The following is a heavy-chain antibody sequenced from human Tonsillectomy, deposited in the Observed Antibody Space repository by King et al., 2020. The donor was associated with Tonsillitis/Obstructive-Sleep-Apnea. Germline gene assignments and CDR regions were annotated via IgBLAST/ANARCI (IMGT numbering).Heavy chain of an antibody. D-gene: IGHD3-16*01. Sequence: EVQLVESGGGLVQPGGSLRVSCAASGFIFSDSWMSWVRQAPGKGLEWVANIKQDGGEKYYVDSVKGRFTISRDNAKNSLFLHMSSLRAEDTAVYYCVRDGGGFDYWGQGTLVTVSS. V-gene: IGHV3-7*03. CDR2: IKQDGGEK. J-gene: IGHJ4*02. CDR1: GFIFSDSW. CDR3: VRDGGGFDY.